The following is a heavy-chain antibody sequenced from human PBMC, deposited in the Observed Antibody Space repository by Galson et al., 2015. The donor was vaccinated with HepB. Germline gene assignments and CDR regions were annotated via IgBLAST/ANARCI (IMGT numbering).Heavy chain of an antibody. J-gene: IGHJ4*02. D-gene: IGHD6-13*01. CDR1: GYTFNSNG. CDR3: ARDLRYTSSAGDALDN. V-gene: IGHV1-18*04. CDR2: ISAYNGYT. Sequence: QSGAEVKKPGAPVKVSCKTSGYTFNSNGISWVRQAPGQGLEWMAWISAYNGYTLYSEKFQDRVTLTTDTSTSTAYMDLRSLRYDDSAIDYWARDLRYTSSAGDALDNWGQGPRDTVTS.